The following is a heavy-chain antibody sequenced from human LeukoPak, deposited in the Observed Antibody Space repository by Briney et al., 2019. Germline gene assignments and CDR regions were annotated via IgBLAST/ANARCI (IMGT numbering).Heavy chain of an antibody. Sequence: PSETLSLTCTVSGGSVSNGNYYWSWLRQPPGKALEWIGYIYYSGNTNYNPSLEGRVTISVDTSKNHFSVKLSSVTAADTAVYYCARMPMVRGIIYYFDYWGQGTLVTVSS. CDR2: IYYSGNT. D-gene: IGHD3-10*01. J-gene: IGHJ4*02. CDR3: ARMPMVRGIIYYFDY. CDR1: GGSVSNGNYY. V-gene: IGHV4-61*03.